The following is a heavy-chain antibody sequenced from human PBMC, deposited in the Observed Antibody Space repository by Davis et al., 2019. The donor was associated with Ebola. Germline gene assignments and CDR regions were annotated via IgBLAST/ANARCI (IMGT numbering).Heavy chain of an antibody. Sequence: PGGSLRLSCAASGFTFSSYGMHWVRQAPGKGLEWVAVIWYDGSNKYYADSVKGRFTISRDNSKNTLYLQMNSLRAEDTAVYYCARAGPGVDTAMVTPPGYFDYWGQGTLVTVSS. CDR2: IWYDGSNK. J-gene: IGHJ4*02. V-gene: IGHV3-33*01. D-gene: IGHD5-18*01. CDR1: GFTFSSYG. CDR3: ARAGPGVDTAMVTPPGYFDY.